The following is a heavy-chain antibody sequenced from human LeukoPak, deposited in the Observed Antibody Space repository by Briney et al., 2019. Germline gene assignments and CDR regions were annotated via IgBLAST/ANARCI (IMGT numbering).Heavy chain of an antibody. J-gene: IGHJ4*02. D-gene: IGHD3-10*01. CDR3: ATTMVRGAFDY. V-gene: IGHV1-2*02. CDR1: GYTFTGYY. Sequence: VASVKVSCKASGYTFTGYYMHWVRQAPGQGLEWMGWINPNRCGTNYAQKFQGRVTMTRYTSISRVHIDLSTHRSDDTAVYYCATTMVRGAFDYWGQGTLVTVSS. CDR2: INPNRCGT.